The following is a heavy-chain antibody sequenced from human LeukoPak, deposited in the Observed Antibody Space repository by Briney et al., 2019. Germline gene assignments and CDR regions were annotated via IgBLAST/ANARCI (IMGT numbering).Heavy chain of an antibody. J-gene: IGHJ4*02. V-gene: IGHV3-30*18. D-gene: IGHD4-17*01. CDR2: ISYDGSNR. CDR3: AKDPHFGNYPYYFDY. Sequence: PGRSLKLSCAGTGFSFGNYGMHWVRQAPGKGLEWVAVISYDGSNRYYADSVKGRFTISRDNSKNALYLQMNSLRAEDTAVYYCAKDPHFGNYPYYFDYWGQGTLVTVSS. CDR1: GFSFGNYG.